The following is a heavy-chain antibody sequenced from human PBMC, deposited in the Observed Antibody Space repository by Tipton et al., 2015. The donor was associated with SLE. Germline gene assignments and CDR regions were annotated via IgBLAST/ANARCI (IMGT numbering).Heavy chain of an antibody. D-gene: IGHD4-23*01. V-gene: IGHV3-66*01. J-gene: IGHJ5*02. CDR1: GFTVSSNY. CDR3: AREGDYGGNSGWFDP. CDR2: IYSGGST. Sequence: SLRLSCAASGFTVSSNYMSWVRQAPGKGLEWVSVIYSGGSTYYADSVKGRFTISRDNSKNTLYLQMNSLRAEDTAVYYCAREGDYGGNSGWFDPWGQGTLVTVSP.